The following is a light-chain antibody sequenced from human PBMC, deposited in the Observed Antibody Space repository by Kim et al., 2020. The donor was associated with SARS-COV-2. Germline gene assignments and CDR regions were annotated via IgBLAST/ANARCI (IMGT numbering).Light chain of an antibody. CDR1: QGIGSY. CDR2: TAS. Sequence: SARSATVGDRVTITCRASQGIGSYLAWYQQKPGKAPELLIPTASTLQGGVPSRFSGSGSGTDFTLTISSLQPEDFATYYCQQRVTFGGGTKVDIK. V-gene: IGKV1-9*01. CDR3: QQRVT. J-gene: IGKJ4*01.